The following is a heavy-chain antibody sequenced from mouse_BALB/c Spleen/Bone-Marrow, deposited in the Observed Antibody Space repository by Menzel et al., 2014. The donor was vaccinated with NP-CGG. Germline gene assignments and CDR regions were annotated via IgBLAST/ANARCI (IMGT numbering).Heavy chain of an antibody. J-gene: IGHJ4*01. Sequence: VQLKDSGGGLVKPGGSLKLSCAASGFTFSSYGVSWVRQTPGKRLERVATISSGGSYTYYTDSVKGRFTISRDNAKNTLFLQISSMRSEDTAMYYCTRQRGDYAMDYWGQGTSVTVSS. V-gene: IGHV5-9-3*01. CDR2: ISSGGSYT. D-gene: IGHD1-1*02. CDR3: TRQRGDYAMDY. CDR1: GFTFSSYG.